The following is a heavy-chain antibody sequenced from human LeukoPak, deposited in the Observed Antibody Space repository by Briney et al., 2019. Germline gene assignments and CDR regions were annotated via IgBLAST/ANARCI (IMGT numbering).Heavy chain of an antibody. CDR1: GITFSSYS. CDR2: ISSGSSYI. D-gene: IGHD3-22*01. CDR3: ARAAYDSSGYLTL. J-gene: IGHJ4*02. V-gene: IGHV3-21*01. Sequence: GGSLRLSCAASGITFSSYSMNWVRQAPGKGLEWVSSISSGSSYIYYADSVKGRFTISRDNSKNTLYLQMNSLRSEDTALYYCARAAYDSSGYLTLWGQGTLVTVSS.